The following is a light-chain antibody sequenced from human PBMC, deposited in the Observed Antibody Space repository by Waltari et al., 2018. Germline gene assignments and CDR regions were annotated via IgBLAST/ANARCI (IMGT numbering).Light chain of an antibody. V-gene: IGLV2-23*01. CDR3: CSYAGSTTFYV. Sequence: QSALTQPASVSGSPGQSITISCTGTSSDVGNSNFVSWYQQHPGKAPKLMIYEGSKRPSGVSNRFSGSKSGNTASLTISGLQAEDEADYYCCSYAGSTTFYVFGTETKVTVV. J-gene: IGLJ1*01. CDR2: EGS. CDR1: SSDVGNSNF.